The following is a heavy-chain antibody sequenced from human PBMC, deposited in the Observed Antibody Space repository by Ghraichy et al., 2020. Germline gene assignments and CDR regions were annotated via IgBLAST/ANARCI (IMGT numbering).Heavy chain of an antibody. D-gene: IGHD3-16*02. Sequence: SQTLALTCSVSGDSISSGDYYWSWIRQPPGKGLEWIGYIYYSGSTYYNPSLKSRVTISIDTSKNQFSLKLSSVTAADTAVYYCAGGIMITFGGVIAHTFDYWGQGTLVTVSS. CDR2: IYYSGST. CDR1: GDSISSGDYY. J-gene: IGHJ4*02. CDR3: AGGIMITFGGVIAHTFDY. V-gene: IGHV4-30-4*01.